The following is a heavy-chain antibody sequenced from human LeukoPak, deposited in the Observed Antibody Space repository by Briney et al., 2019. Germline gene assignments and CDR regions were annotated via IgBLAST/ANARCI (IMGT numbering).Heavy chain of an antibody. Sequence: GGSLRLSCAASGFTFNSYAMHWVRQAPGKGLEWVAVISDDANNKYYPDSVKGRFTISRDNSKNTLYLQIKSLRAEDTAVFYCARDFRLAAAGAHYYSGLDVGGQGTTVTVSS. CDR3: ARDFRLAAAGAHYYSGLDV. V-gene: IGHV3-30-3*01. CDR1: GFTFNSYA. CDR2: ISDDANNK. J-gene: IGHJ6*02. D-gene: IGHD6-13*01.